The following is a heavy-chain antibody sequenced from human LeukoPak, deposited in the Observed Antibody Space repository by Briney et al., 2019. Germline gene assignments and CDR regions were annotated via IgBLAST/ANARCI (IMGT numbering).Heavy chain of an antibody. J-gene: IGHJ3*02. CDR3: ATAVI. V-gene: IGHV3-48*03. CDR2: VSRSGGTM. CDR1: GFTFSSYE. Sequence: PGGSLRLSCGASGFTFSSYEMNLFRQAPGKGLEWVSYVSRSGGTMKNADSVKGRFTVSRDNAKNSLYLQMNSLTAEDTAVYYCATAVIRGRGTMVTVSS.